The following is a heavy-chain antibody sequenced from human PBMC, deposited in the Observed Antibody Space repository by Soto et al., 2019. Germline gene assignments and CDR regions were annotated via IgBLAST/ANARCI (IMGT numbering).Heavy chain of an antibody. CDR3: ASTLYWGCTNCYDDYYFGMDV. Sequence: PGGSLRISCAASGFTVSSNHMSWVRQAPGKGLEWVSVIYSGGSTYYADSVKGRFTISRDNSKNTLYLQMNSLRPDDTAVYYCASTLYWGCTNCYDDYYFGMDVCGHGTTVIVSS. CDR2: IYSGGST. CDR1: GFTVSSNH. J-gene: IGHJ6*02. D-gene: IGHD2-2*01. V-gene: IGHV3-53*05.